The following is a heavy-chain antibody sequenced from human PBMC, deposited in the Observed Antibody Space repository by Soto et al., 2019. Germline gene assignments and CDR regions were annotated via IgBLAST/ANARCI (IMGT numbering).Heavy chain of an antibody. CDR1: GGSLSSSSYY. D-gene: IGHD3-10*01. CDR3: ARQSTMVRGANLWGYYYYYMDV. CDR2: IYYSGST. J-gene: IGHJ6*03. Sequence: TSETLSLPCTVSGGSLSSSSYYWGWIRQPPGKGLGGIGSIYYSGSTYYNPSLKSRVTISVDTSKNQFSLKLSSVTAADTAVYYCARQSTMVRGANLWGYYYYYMDVWGKGTTVTVSS. V-gene: IGHV4-39*01.